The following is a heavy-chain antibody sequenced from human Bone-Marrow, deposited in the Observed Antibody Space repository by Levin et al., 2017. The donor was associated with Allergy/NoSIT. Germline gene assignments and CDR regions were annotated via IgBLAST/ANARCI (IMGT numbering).Heavy chain of an antibody. CDR3: ASLSYYYGAGTHPDEDY. CDR1: GASITSGDHY. Sequence: ASETLSLTCSVSGASITSGDHYWSWIRQSPGKGLEWIGYIYYSGSTYYNPSLMTRITISLDPSKNHFSPKLRSVTVADTAVYYCASLSYYYGAGTHPDEDYWGQGALVIVSS. V-gene: IGHV4-30-4*01. D-gene: IGHD3-10*01. J-gene: IGHJ4*02. CDR2: IYYSGST.